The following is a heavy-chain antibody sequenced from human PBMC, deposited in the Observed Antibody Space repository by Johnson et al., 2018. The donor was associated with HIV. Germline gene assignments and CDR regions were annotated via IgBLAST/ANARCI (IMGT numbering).Heavy chain of an antibody. CDR3: ARQPWDAVHF. Sequence: VQLVESGGGVVRPGGSLRLSCAASGFTFDDYGMSWVRQAPGKGLEWVSGISGSGGSTYYADSVKGRFTISRDNSKNTLYLQMNSLRAEDTAVYYCARQPWDAVHFWGQGTMVTVSS. CDR2: ISGSGGST. J-gene: IGHJ3*01. CDR1: GFTFDDYG. D-gene: IGHD1-1*01. V-gene: IGHV3-23*04.